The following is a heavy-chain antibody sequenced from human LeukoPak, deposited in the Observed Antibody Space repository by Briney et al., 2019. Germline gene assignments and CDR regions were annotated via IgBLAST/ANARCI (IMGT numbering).Heavy chain of an antibody. CDR1: GGSVSSGSYY. V-gene: IGHV4-61*01. Sequence: SETLSLTCTVSGGSVSSGSYYWSWIRQPPGKGLEWIGYIYYSGSTNYNPSLKSRVTISVDTSKNQFSLKLSSVTAADTAVYYCARGLRPSYFDYWGQGTLVTVSS. CDR2: IYYSGST. J-gene: IGHJ4*02. CDR3: ARGLRPSYFDY.